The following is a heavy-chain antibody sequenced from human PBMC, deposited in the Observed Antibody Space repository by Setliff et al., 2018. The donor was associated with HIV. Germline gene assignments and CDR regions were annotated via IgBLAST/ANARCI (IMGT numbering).Heavy chain of an antibody. J-gene: IGHJ4*02. CDR1: GGSFSGYY. V-gene: IGHV4-34*01. CDR2: INHSGST. Sequence: PSETLSLTCAVYGGSFSGYYWSWIRQPPGKGLEWIGEINHSGSTNYNPSLKSRVTISVGTSMDQFSLKLNSVTAADTAVYYCAAASSWDPLLDYWGQGTLATVSS. CDR3: AAASSWDPLLDY. D-gene: IGHD6-13*01.